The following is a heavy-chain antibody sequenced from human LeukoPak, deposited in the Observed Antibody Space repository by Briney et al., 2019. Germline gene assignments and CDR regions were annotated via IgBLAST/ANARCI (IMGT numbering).Heavy chain of an antibody. CDR1: GDSISSSSYY. J-gene: IGHJ4*01. V-gene: IGHV4-39*01. CDR3: ARRGGMITFGGVIVPYYFDY. Sequence: SETLSLTCTVSGDSISSSSYYWGWIRQPPGKGLEWIGSIYYSGSTYYNPSLKSRVTISVDTSKNQFSLKLSSVTAADTAVYYCARRGGMITFGGVIVPYYFDYWGHGTLVTVSS. CDR2: IYYSGST. D-gene: IGHD3-16*02.